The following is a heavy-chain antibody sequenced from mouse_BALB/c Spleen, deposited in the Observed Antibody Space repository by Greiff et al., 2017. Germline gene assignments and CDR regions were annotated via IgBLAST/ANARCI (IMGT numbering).Heavy chain of an antibody. D-gene: IGHD1-1*01. J-gene: IGHJ1*01. Sequence: QVHVKQSGAELVRPGTSVKVSCKASGYAFTNYLIEWVKQRPGQGLEWIGVINPGSGGTNYNEKFKGKATLTADKSSSTAYMQLSSLTSDDSAVYFCAGGSSYGWYFDVWGAGTTVTVSS. V-gene: IGHV1-54*01. CDR1: GYAFTNYL. CDR3: AGGSSYGWYFDV. CDR2: INPGSGGT.